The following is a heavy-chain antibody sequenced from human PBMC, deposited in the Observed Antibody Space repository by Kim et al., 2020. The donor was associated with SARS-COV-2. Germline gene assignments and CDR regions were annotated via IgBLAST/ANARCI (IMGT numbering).Heavy chain of an antibody. J-gene: IGHJ3*02. D-gene: IGHD6-13*01. Sequence: GGSLRLSCAASGFTFSNAWMSWVRQAPGKGLEWVGRIKSKTDGGTTDYAAPVKGRFTISRDDSKNTLYLQMNSLKTEDTAVYYCILVWESSSWYLRGAFDIWGQGTMVTVSS. CDR1: GFTFSNAW. V-gene: IGHV3-15*01. CDR3: ILVWESSSWYLRGAFDI. CDR2: IKSKTDGGTT.